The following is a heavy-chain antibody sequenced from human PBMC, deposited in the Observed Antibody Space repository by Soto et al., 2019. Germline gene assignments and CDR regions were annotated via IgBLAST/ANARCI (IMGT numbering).Heavy chain of an antibody. D-gene: IGHD6-19*01. CDR3: AKDSRAVARTFDY. V-gene: IGHV3-30*18. J-gene: IGHJ4*02. CDR1: GFIFSSYG. CDR2: ISYDGSNK. Sequence: PGGSLRLSCAASGFIFSSYGMHWFRQAPGKGLEWVAVISYDGSNKYYADSVKGRFTISRDNSKNTLYLQMNSLRAEDTAVYYCAKDSRAVARTFDYWGQGALVTSPQ.